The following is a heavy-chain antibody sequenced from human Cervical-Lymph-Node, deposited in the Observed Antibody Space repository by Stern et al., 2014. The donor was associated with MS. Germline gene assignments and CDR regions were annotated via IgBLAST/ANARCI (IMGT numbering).Heavy chain of an antibody. J-gene: IGHJ4*02. Sequence: QLVQSGAEVKKPGSSVKVSCKTSGGTFSNYAIRWVRQAPGQGLEWMGGITPIFDATNYAQKFQGRITITADESTRTAYMELSSLRSDDTAMYYCARGDSEAPIYYFDYWGQGTLVTVSS. CDR1: GGTFSNYA. V-gene: IGHV1-69*01. CDR2: ITPIFDAT. CDR3: ARGDSEAPIYYFDY. D-gene: IGHD2-21*01.